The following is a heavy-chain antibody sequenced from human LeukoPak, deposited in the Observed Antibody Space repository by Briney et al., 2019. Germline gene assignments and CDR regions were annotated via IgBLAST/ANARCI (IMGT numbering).Heavy chain of an antibody. CDR3: ARIRYCTNGVCYREYYFDY. CDR1: GFTFSDYY. CDR2: ISPSGSDK. Sequence: GGSLRLSCAASGFTFSDYYMAWIRQAPGKGLEWVSYISPSGSDKYYPDIVKGRFTISRDNAKNSLYLQMNSLRAEDTALYYCARIRYCTNGVCYREYYFDYWGQGTLVTVSS. D-gene: IGHD2-8*01. V-gene: IGHV3-11*04. J-gene: IGHJ4*02.